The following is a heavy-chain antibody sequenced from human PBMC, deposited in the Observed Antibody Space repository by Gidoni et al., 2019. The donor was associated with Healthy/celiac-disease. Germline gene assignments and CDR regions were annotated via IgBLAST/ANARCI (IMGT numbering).Heavy chain of an antibody. J-gene: IGHJ4*02. D-gene: IGHD2-2*03. Sequence: EVQLVESGGGLVQPGRSLRLSCAASGFTFDDYAMPWVRQAPGKGLEWVSGISWNSGSIGYADSVKGRFTISRDNAKNSLYLQMNSLRAEDTALYYCAKVSSLDIVVVPAAMGYFDYWGQGTLVTVSS. CDR2: ISWNSGSI. CDR1: GFTFDDYA. CDR3: AKVSSLDIVVVPAAMGYFDY. V-gene: IGHV3-9*01.